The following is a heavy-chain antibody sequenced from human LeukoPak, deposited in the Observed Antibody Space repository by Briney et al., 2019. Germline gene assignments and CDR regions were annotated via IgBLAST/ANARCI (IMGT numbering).Heavy chain of an antibody. Sequence: GASVKVSCKASGGTFSSYAISWVRQAHGQGLEWMGGIIPIFGTANYAQKFQGRVTITADESTSTAYMELSSLRSEDTAVYYCTRDGGYCSSTSCYVPRYWGQGTLVTVSS. CDR3: TRDGGYCSSTSCYVPRY. CDR1: GGTFSSYA. D-gene: IGHD2-2*01. J-gene: IGHJ4*02. V-gene: IGHV1-69*13. CDR2: IIPIFGTA.